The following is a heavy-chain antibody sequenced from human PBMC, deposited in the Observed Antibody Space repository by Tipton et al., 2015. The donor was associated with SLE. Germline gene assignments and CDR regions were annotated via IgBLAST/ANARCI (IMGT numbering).Heavy chain of an antibody. V-gene: IGHV1-69*13. D-gene: IGHD3-3*01. J-gene: IGHJ4*02. Sequence: QSGPEVKKPGSSVKVSCKVSGGTFSSSAISWVRQAPGQGLEWMGRIIPLFGTTNYAQKFQGRITITADESTTTAYMELSSLRSEDTAVYYCARDRLPYYDFWSGYSYFDYWGQGTLVTVSS. CDR2: IIPLFGTT. CDR3: ARDRLPYYDFWSGYSYFDY. CDR1: GGTFSSSA.